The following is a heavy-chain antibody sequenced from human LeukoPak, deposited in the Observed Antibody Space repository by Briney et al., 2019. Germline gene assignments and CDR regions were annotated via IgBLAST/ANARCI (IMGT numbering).Heavy chain of an antibody. V-gene: IGHV3-7*01. CDR2: INQEGSEQ. Sequence: GGSLRLSCAASGFTFNTLWMSWVRQAPGKGLGWEANINQEGSEQYYVDSVKGRFTISRDNAKNTLSLQMHSLRVEDTAIYYCARDFLLFGVVVPNYFWGQGTMVAVSS. CDR3: ARDFLLFGVVVPNYF. CDR1: GFTFNTLW. D-gene: IGHD3-3*01. J-gene: IGHJ4*02.